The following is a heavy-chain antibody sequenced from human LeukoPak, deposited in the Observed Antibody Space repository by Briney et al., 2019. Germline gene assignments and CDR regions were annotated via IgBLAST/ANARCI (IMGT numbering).Heavy chain of an antibody. CDR1: GYTFPTYG. V-gene: IGHV1-18*01. CDR3: ARDLREYYYDSSAFGY. D-gene: IGHD3-22*01. Sequence: ASVKVSCKASGYTFPTYGISWVRQAPGQGLEWMGWISAYSGNTNYAQKFQGRVTMTTDTSTSTAYMELRSLRSDDTAVYYCARDLREYYYDSSAFGYWGQGTLVTVSS. CDR2: ISAYSGNT. J-gene: IGHJ4*02.